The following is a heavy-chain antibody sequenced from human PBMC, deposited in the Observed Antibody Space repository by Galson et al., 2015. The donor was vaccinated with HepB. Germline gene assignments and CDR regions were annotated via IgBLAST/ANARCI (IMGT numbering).Heavy chain of an antibody. CDR2: MSYDGSNK. D-gene: IGHD4-17*01. V-gene: IGHV3-30*04. Sequence: SLRLSCAASGFTLSSYAMHWVRQAPGKGLEWVAVMSYDGSNKYYADSVKGRFTISRDNSKNTLYLQMNSLRAEDTAVYYCARELRDYAYYFDYWGQGTLVTVSS. CDR3: ARELRDYAYYFDY. CDR1: GFTLSSYA. J-gene: IGHJ4*02.